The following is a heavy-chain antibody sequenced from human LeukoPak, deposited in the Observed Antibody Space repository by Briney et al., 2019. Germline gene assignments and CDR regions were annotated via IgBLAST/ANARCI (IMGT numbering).Heavy chain of an antibody. D-gene: IGHD3-16*02. CDR3: ARDQHLSASDAFDI. CDR1: GFTFSSYS. J-gene: IGHJ3*02. V-gene: IGHV3-48*01. Sequence: GGSLRLSCAASGFTFSSYSMNWVRQAPGKGLEWVSYISSSSSTIYYADSVKGRFTISGDNAKNSLYLQMNSLRAEDTAVYYCARDQHLSASDAFDIWGQGTMVTVSS. CDR2: ISSSSSTI.